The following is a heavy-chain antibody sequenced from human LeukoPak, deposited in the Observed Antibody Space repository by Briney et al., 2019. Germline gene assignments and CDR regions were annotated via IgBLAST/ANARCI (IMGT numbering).Heavy chain of an antibody. CDR2: ISGSGGST. J-gene: IGHJ4*02. CDR1: GFTFSSYA. V-gene: IGHV3-23*01. CDR3: ANRHGSGSYYETYYFDY. D-gene: IGHD3-10*01. Sequence: SGGSLRLSCAASGFTFSSYAMHWVRQAPGKGLEWVSAISGSGGSTYYADSVKGRFTISRDNSKNTLYLQMDSLRAEDTAVYYCANRHGSGSYYETYYFDYWGQGTLVTVSS.